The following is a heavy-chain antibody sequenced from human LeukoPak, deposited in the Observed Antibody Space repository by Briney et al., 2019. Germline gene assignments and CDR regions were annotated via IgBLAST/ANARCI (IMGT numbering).Heavy chain of an antibody. V-gene: IGHV3-23*01. CDR2: IFGSGGSP. J-gene: IGHJ4*02. CDR3: GKTTVGYSSGQKPAWPVDY. Sequence: GGSLRLSCGASGFTFGSHAMYWVRQAPGKGLEWVAGIFGSGGSPHYADPVKGRFTISRDNSRNTVYLQINSLRAEDTAVYYCGKTTVGYSSGQKPAWPVDYWGQGTLVTVSS. D-gene: IGHD5-18*01. CDR1: GFTFGSHA.